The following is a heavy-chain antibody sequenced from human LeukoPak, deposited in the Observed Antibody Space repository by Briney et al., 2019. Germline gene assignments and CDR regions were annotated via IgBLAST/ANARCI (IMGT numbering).Heavy chain of an antibody. D-gene: IGHD3-10*01. CDR2: TFYRSKWFY. V-gene: IGHV6-1*01. CDR1: GDSVPSNGAA. J-gene: IGHJ4*02. Sequence: SQTLSLTCAISGDSVPSNGAAWYWIRQSPSRGLEWLGRTFYRSKWFYEYAVSVESRITVRPDTSKNHYSLELRSVTPEDTAVYYCARDPSGDQGLDYWGQGILVTVST. CDR3: ARDPSGDQGLDY.